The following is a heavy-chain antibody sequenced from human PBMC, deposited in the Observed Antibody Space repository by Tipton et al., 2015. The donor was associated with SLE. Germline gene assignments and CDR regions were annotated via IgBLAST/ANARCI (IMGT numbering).Heavy chain of an antibody. CDR1: GFTFSSYSMN. V-gene: IGHV4-39*01. J-gene: IGHJ4*02. D-gene: IGHD6-19*01. Sequence: LRLSCAASGFTFSSYSMNWVRQPPGKGLEWIGNIYYSGSTYYNPSLKSRVTISVDTSKNQFSLKLSSVTAADTAVYYCARHERYSSGWSDFDYWGQGTLVTVSS. CDR3: ARHERYSSGWSDFDY. CDR2: IYYSGST.